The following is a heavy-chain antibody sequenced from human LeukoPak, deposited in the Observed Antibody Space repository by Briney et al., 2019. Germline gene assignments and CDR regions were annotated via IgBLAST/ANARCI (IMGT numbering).Heavy chain of an antibody. V-gene: IGHV1-2*02. CDR2: INPNSGGT. J-gene: IGHJ5*02. Sequence: ASVKVSCKASGYTFTSYDINWVRQAPGQGLEWMGWINPNSGGTNYAQKFQGRVTMTRDTSISTAYMELSRLRSDDTAVYYCARAKRITMVRGVMSWFDPWGQGTLVTVSS. CDR1: GYTFTSYD. CDR3: ARAKRITMVRGVMSWFDP. D-gene: IGHD3-10*01.